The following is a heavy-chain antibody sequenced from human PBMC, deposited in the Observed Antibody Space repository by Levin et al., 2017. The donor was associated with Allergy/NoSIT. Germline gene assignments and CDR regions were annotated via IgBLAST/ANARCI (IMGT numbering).Heavy chain of an antibody. CDR1: GFSFSPFA. V-gene: IGHV3-30*04. D-gene: IGHD2-8*01. CDR2: MSSDGSNS. J-gene: IGHJ6*02. CDR3: ARRAYQWSYAMDV. Sequence: GGSLRLSCAGSGFSFSPFAMHWVRQPPGKGLEWVAVMSSDGSNSYYADSVKGRFTISRDNSKNTLYLEMNSLRSEDTAVYHCARRAYQWSYAMDVWGQGSTLTVSS.